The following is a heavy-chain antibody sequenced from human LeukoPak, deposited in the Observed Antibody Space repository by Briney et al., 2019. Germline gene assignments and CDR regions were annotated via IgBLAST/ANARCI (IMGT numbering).Heavy chain of an antibody. V-gene: IGHV3-23*03. J-gene: IGHJ4*02. CDR1: GFTFNNYA. CDR3: AKGGFGDPMEY. CDR2: IYRDGSI. D-gene: IGHD3-10*01. Sequence: PGGSLRLSCVASGFTFNNYAMHWVRQAPGKGLEWVSVIYRDGSIYYVDSVKGRFTISRDNSRNTVYLQMNSLRVDDTAVYYCAKGGFGDPMEYWGQGTLVTVSS.